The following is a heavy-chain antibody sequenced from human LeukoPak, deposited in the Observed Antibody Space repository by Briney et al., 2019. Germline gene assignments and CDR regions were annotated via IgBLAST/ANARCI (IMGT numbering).Heavy chain of an antibody. D-gene: IGHD6-13*01. Sequence: SETLSLTCTVSGYSISSGYYWGWIRQPPGKGLEWIGSIYHSGSTYYNPSLKSRVTISVDTSKNQFSLKLSSVTAADTAVYYCARKTLAAAGRGYFDYWGQGTLVTVSS. CDR2: IYHSGST. CDR3: ARKTLAAAGRGYFDY. V-gene: IGHV4-38-2*02. CDR1: GYSISSGYY. J-gene: IGHJ4*02.